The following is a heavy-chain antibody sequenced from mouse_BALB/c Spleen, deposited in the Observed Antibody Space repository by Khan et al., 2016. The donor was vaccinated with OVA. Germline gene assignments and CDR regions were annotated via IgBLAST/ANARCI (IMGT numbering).Heavy chain of an antibody. V-gene: IGHV2-6-7*01. D-gene: IGHD2-4*01. CDR1: GFSLTGYG. CDR2: IWGYGST. J-gene: IGHJ4*01. CDR3: AREIYCEYAYYYDMDY. Sequence: QVQLKESGPGLVAPSQSLSITCTVSGFSLTGYGVNWVRQPPGKGLEWLGMIWGYGSTAYYSAFKSRLDISKDNSKSQVILKMNRQHTDDTARYYGAREIYCEYAYYYDMDYWGEGTSVTVSS.